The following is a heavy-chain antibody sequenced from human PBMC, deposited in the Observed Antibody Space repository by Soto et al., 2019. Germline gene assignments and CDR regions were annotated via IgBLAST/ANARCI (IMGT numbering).Heavy chain of an antibody. V-gene: IGHV1-46*03. D-gene: IGHD5-12*01. CDR3: ASWYSGYDYRGGHAFDI. CDR2: INPSGGST. Sequence: ASVKVSCKASGYTLTGYYMHWVRQAPGQGLEWMGIINPSGGSTSYAQKFQGRVTMTRDTSTSTVYMELSSLRSEDTAVYYCASWYSGYDYRGGHAFDIWGQGTMVTVSS. J-gene: IGHJ3*02. CDR1: GYTLTGYY.